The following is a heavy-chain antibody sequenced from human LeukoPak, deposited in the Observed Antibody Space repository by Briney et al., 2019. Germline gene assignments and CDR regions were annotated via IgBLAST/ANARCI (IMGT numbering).Heavy chain of an antibody. Sequence: GGSLRLSCAASGFTFSSYSMNWVRQAPGKGLEWVSYISSSSTIYYADSVKGRFTISRDNSENTLYLQMNSLRVEDTAVYYCAKSTAPCSRGSCYSALESWGQGTLVTVSS. CDR3: AKSTAPCSRGSCYSALES. J-gene: IGHJ4*02. V-gene: IGHV3-48*01. CDR2: ISSSSTI. D-gene: IGHD2-15*01. CDR1: GFTFSSYS.